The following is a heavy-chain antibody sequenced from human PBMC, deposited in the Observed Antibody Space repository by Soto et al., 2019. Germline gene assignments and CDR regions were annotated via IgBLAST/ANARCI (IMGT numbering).Heavy chain of an antibody. D-gene: IGHD1-7*01. J-gene: IGHJ4*02. CDR3: ARSHNWNYVGLDY. CDR1: GFTFNSYG. Sequence: QVQLVESGGGVVQPGRSLRLSCAASGFTFNSYGMHWVRQAPGKGLEWVAVIWYDGSNKYYADSVKGRFTISTDNSKNTLYLQMNSLRADDTAVYNCARSHNWNYVGLDYWGQGTLVTVSS. CDR2: IWYDGSNK. V-gene: IGHV3-33*01.